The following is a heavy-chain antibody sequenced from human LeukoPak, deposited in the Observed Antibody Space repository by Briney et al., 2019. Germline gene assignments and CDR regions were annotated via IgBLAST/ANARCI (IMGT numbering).Heavy chain of an antibody. D-gene: IGHD5-18*01. CDR2: MNPNSGNT. V-gene: IGHV1-8*01. J-gene: IGHJ6*02. CDR1: GYTFTSYD. CDR3: ARGPGYSYGLYYYYYGMDV. Sequence: EASVKVSCKASGYTFTSYDINWVRQATGQGLEWMGWMNPNSGNTGYAQKFQGRVTMTRNTSISTAYMELSSLRSEDTAVYYCARGPGYSYGLYYYYYGMDVWGQGTTVTVSS.